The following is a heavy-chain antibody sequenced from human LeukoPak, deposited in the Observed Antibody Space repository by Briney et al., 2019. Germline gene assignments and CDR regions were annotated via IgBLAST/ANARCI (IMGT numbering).Heavy chain of an antibody. J-gene: IGHJ4*02. V-gene: IGHV3-7*04. Sequence: GGSLRLSCVASGFPFSSYWMTWVRQAPGKGLEWVANIKQDGSKKSYVDSVKGRITISRDNAKNSLYLQMNSLRAEDTAIYYCTRVGYIDEGIDYWGQGTLVTVSS. CDR3: TRVGYIDEGIDY. CDR1: GFPFSSYW. CDR2: IKQDGSKK. D-gene: IGHD5-24*01.